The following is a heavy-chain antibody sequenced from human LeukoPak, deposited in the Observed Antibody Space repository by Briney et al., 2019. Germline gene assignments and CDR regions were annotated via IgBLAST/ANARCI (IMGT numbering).Heavy chain of an antibody. CDR2: IYYSGST. J-gene: IGHJ3*02. Sequence: PSETLSLTCAVYGGSFIGFHWNWIRQPPGKGLEWIGYIYYSGSTNYNPSLKSRVTISVDTSKNEFSLKLSSVTAADTAVYYCARSGSVVAFDIWGQGTMVTVSS. CDR3: ARSGSVVAFDI. V-gene: IGHV4-59*01. D-gene: IGHD6-25*01. CDR1: GGSFIGFH.